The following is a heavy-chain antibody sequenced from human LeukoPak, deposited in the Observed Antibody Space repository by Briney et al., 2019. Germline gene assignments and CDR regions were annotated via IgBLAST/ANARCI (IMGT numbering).Heavy chain of an antibody. J-gene: IGHJ4*02. CDR2: IYHSGST. V-gene: IGHV4-38-2*02. CDR3: ARLYDSSGYYYPFDY. Sequence: SETLSLTCTVSGYSITSGYYWGWIRQPPGKGLEWIGNIYHSGSTYYNPSLKSRVTISVDTSKNQFSLKLSSVTAADTAVYYCARLYDSSGYYYPFDYWGQGTLVTVSS. D-gene: IGHD3-22*01. CDR1: GYSITSGYY.